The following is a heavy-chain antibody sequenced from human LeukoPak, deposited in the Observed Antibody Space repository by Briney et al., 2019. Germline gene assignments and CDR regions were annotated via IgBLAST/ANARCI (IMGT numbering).Heavy chain of an antibody. CDR2: TSNDGSNK. Sequence: GGSLRLSCAASGFTFSDYNMHWVRQAPGQGLEWVSLTSNDGSNKYYAVSVKGRFTISRDNAKNSLYLQMNSLRVEDTAVYYCAREGRPNAFDIWGQGTMVTVSS. V-gene: IGHV3-30-3*01. CDR3: AREGRPNAFDI. CDR1: GFTFSDYN. J-gene: IGHJ3*02.